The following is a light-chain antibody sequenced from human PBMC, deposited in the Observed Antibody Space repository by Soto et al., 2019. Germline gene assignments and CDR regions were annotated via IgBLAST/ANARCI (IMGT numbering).Light chain of an antibody. J-gene: IGLJ1*01. Sequence: QSVLTQPASVSGSPGQSITISCTGTSSDVGIYNYVSWYQQHPGKAPKLMIYQVTNRPSGVSNRFSGSKSGNTASLTISRLQAEDDADYYCSSYTCSSTLYVFGTGTKVTVL. V-gene: IGLV2-14*01. CDR3: SSYTCSSTLYV. CDR1: SSDVGIYNY. CDR2: QVT.